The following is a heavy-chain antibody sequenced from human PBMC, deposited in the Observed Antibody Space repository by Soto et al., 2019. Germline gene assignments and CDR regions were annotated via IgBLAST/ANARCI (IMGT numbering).Heavy chain of an antibody. CDR1: GFSLSTSGVG. J-gene: IGHJ3*02. D-gene: IGHD6-25*01. Sequence: QITLKESGPALVNPTQTLTLTCTFSGFSLSTSGVGVGWLRRPPGKALEWLALIYWDDDKRYSPSVKSRLTITKDTSKYQVVLTMTNLDPVDTATYYCAHRGDSGSSRAFHIWGQGTMVTVSS. CDR3: AHRGDSGSSRAFHI. CDR2: IYWDDDK. V-gene: IGHV2-5*02.